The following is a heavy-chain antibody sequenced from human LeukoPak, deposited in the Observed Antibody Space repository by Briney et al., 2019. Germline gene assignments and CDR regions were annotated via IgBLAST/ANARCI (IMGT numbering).Heavy chain of an antibody. Sequence: GGSLRLSCAASGLSFDDYGMNWVRQAPGKGLEWVANIKQDGSEKYYVDSVKGRFTISRDNAKNSLYLQMNSLRAEDTAVYYCVGHSDYWGQGTLVTVSS. D-gene: IGHD3-16*01. V-gene: IGHV3-7*01. CDR2: IKQDGSEK. CDR1: GLSFDDYG. J-gene: IGHJ4*02. CDR3: VGHSDY.